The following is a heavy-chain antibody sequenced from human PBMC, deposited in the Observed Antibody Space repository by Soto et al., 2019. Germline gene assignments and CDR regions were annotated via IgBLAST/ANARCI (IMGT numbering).Heavy chain of an antibody. CDR3: ARYYFDNSGYSNWFDP. D-gene: IGHD3-22*01. J-gene: IGHJ5*02. CDR1: GGSISSGVYY. CDR2: MHYSGIA. Sequence: QVQLQESGPGLVKPSQTLSLTCTVSGGSISSGVYYWSWIRQHSEKGLEWIGYMHYSGIAYYNPSLTSRVTISVDTSKHQFSLKLSSVTAADTAVYYCARYYFDNSGYSNWFDPWGRGTLVTVSS. V-gene: IGHV4-31*03.